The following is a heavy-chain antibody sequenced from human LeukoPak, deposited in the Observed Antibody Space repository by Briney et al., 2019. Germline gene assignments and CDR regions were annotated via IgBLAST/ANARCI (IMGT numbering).Heavy chain of an antibody. V-gene: IGHV3-23*01. Sequence: GGSLRLSCAASGFTFSTFAMIWVRQPPGKGLEWVSSIFPSGGEIHYADSVRGRFTISRDNSKSTLSLQMNSLRAEDTAVYYCARGSRGNFDYWGQGTLVTVSS. CDR3: ARGSRGNFDY. D-gene: IGHD4-23*01. J-gene: IGHJ4*02. CDR2: IFPSGGEI. CDR1: GFTFSTFA.